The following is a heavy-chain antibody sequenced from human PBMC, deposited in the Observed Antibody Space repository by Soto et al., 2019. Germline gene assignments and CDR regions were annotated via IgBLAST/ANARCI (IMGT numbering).Heavy chain of an antibody. CDR3: AGRCDSTSCLAHFDY. Sequence: SVKVSCKASGGTFNNYVINWVRQAPGQGLEWMGGIIPIFGTANYAQKFQGRVTITADKSTSTAYMELNSLRSEDTAVYYCAGRCDSTSCLAHFDYWGQGTLVTVSS. J-gene: IGHJ4*02. CDR2: IIPIFGTA. CDR1: GGTFNNYV. V-gene: IGHV1-69*06. D-gene: IGHD2-2*01.